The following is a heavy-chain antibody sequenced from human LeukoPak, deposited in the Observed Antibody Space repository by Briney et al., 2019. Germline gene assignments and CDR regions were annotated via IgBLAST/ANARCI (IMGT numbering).Heavy chain of an antibody. D-gene: IGHD3-22*01. V-gene: IGHV3-9*01. CDR3: AKDIGYYDSSGYYVGYFDY. CDR1: GFTFDDYA. CDR2: ISWNSGSI. J-gene: IGHJ4*02. Sequence: SLRLSCAASGFTFDDYAMHWVRQAPGKGLEWVSGISWNSGSIGYADSVKGRFTISRDNAKNSLYLQMNSLRAEDTALYYCAKDIGYYDSSGYYVGYFDYWGQGTLVTVSS.